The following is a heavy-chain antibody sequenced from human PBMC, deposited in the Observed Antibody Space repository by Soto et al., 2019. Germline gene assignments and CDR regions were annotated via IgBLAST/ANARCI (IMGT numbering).Heavy chain of an antibody. J-gene: IGHJ4*01. D-gene: IGHD3-22*01. Sequence: GGSLRLSCACSGFAFSNAWINLVRHVPVKGLEWVGRIKSKALGGTTDFAAPVRGRFAITRDDSRNVAYMQMNSLYTEDTAVYYCTTDSYSTMIEVRFDYWGHGTLVTVSS. CDR1: GFAFSNAW. CDR3: TTDSYSTMIEVRFDY. V-gene: IGHV3-15*07. CDR2: IKSKALGGTT.